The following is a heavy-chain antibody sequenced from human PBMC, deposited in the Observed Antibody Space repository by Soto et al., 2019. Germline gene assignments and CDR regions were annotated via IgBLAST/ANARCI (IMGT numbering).Heavy chain of an antibody. D-gene: IGHD1-26*01. CDR1: GFTFHDYA. Sequence: GGSLRLSCATSGFTFHDYAMSWVRQAPGKGLEWVSAIAFTGSATYYADSVKGRFTISRDNSKNIVYLQMNSLNIEDSAVYYCSGAESPDTAYFSLYWGQGTPVTVTS. CDR3: SGAESPDTAYFSLY. CDR2: IAFTGSAT. J-gene: IGHJ4*02. V-gene: IGHV3-23*05.